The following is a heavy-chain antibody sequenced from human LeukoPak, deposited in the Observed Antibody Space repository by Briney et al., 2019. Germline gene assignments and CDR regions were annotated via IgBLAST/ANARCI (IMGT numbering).Heavy chain of an antibody. CDR2: IDPNSGAT. V-gene: IGHV1-2*02. Sequence: ASVKVSCKASVYTFTDYYVHWLRQAPGQGLEWMGWIDPNSGATTYAQNFQRRVTMTRDTSISTAYMELSGLRSDDSAVYYCARGFGSGYHYYFDNWGQGTLVTVSS. D-gene: IGHD3-22*01. CDR1: VYTFTDYY. CDR3: ARGFGSGYHYYFDN. J-gene: IGHJ4*02.